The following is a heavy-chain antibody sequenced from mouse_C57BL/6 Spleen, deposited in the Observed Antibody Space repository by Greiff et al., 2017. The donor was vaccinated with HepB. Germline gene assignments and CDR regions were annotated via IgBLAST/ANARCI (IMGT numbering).Heavy chain of an antibody. CDR2: IDPEDGET. D-gene: IGHD2-1*01. J-gene: IGHJ2*01. V-gene: IGHV14-2*01. Sequence: VQLQQSGAELVKPGASVKFSCTAAGFTIKDYYMHWVKQRTEQGLEWIGRIDPEDGETKYAPKFQGKATITADTSCNTAYLQLSSLTSEDTAFYYCALYYGKPFDYWAQGTPPTVSP. CDR3: ALYYGKPFDY. CDR1: GFTIKDYY.